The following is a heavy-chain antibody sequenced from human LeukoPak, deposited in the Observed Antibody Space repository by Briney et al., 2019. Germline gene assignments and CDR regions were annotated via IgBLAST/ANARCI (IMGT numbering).Heavy chain of an antibody. Sequence: ASVKVSCKASGYTFTSYGISWVRQAPGQGLEWMGWISAYNGNTNYAQKFQGSVTMTGDTSISTVYMELSRLRSDDTAVYYCARASGSYWWFDSWGQGTLVTVSS. CDR1: GYTFTSYG. D-gene: IGHD1-26*01. CDR3: ARASGSYWWFDS. J-gene: IGHJ5*01. CDR2: ISAYNGNT. V-gene: IGHV1-18*01.